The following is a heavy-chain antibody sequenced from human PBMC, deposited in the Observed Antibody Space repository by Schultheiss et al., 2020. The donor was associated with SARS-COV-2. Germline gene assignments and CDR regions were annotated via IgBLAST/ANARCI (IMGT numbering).Heavy chain of an antibody. J-gene: IGHJ4*02. V-gene: IGHV3-30*18. CDR3: AKDYGDYYSLFDY. CDR2: ISYDGSNK. D-gene: IGHD4-17*01. CDR1: GFTFSDYY. Sequence: GGSLRLSCAASGFTFSDYYMSWIRQAPGKGLEWVAVISYDGSNKYYADSVKGRFTISRDNSKNTLYLQMNSLRAEDTAVYYCAKDYGDYYSLFDYWGQGTLVTVSS.